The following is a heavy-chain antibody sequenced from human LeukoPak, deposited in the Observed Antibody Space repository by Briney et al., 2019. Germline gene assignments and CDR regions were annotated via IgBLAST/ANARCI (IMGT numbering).Heavy chain of an antibody. Sequence: GGSLRLSCAASGFTFSDYSMDWVRQAPGKGLEWISYIGIDSGNTNYADSVKGRFTISGDKAKNSLYLQMNSLRVEDTAVYYCARDYKYAFDNWGQGTLVTVSS. CDR1: GFTFSDYS. J-gene: IGHJ4*02. D-gene: IGHD5-24*01. CDR2: IGIDSGNT. CDR3: ARDYKYAFDN. V-gene: IGHV3-48*01.